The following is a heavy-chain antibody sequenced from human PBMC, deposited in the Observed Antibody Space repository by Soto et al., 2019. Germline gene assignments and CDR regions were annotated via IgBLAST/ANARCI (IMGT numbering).Heavy chain of an antibody. D-gene: IGHD1-26*01. J-gene: IGHJ2*01. Sequence: QLQLQESGPGLVKPSETLSLTCTVSGGSISSSSYYWGWIRQPPGKGLEWIGSIYYSGSTYYNPSLKSRVTISVDTSKNQFSLKLSSVTAADTAVYYCARQEWEPRYWYFDLWGRGTLVTVSS. CDR3: ARQEWEPRYWYFDL. CDR2: IYYSGST. CDR1: GGSISSSSYY. V-gene: IGHV4-39*01.